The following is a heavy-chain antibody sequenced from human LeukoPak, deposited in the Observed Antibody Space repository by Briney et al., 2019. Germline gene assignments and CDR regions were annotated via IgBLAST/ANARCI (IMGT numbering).Heavy chain of an antibody. D-gene: IGHD4-17*01. J-gene: IGHJ4*02. CDR3: ARVGYSDESIDY. CDR2: VNLQGST. CDR1: GGSITNTNY. V-gene: IGHV4-4*02. Sequence: PSETLSLTCGVSGGSITNTNYWTWVRQPPGKGLEWIGEVNLQGSTNYNPSLMGRVAIAVDTSENHISLQLTSVTAADTAVYYCARVGYSDESIDYWGQGTLVTVSS.